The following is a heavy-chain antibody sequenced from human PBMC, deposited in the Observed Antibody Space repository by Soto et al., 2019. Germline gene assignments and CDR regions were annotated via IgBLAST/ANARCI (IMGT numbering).Heavy chain of an antibody. J-gene: IGHJ4*02. Sequence: QVQLQESGPGLVKPSGTLSLTCAVSGGSISSSNWWSWVRQPPGKGLEWIGEIYHSGSTNYNPSLKSRVTIAVDQSKNQYSVKVRNVTAADTAVYYGARADMGGSSWPFDYWGQGTLVTVSS. CDR1: GGSISSSNW. D-gene: IGHD6-13*01. CDR3: ARADMGGSSWPFDY. V-gene: IGHV4-4*02. CDR2: IYHSGST.